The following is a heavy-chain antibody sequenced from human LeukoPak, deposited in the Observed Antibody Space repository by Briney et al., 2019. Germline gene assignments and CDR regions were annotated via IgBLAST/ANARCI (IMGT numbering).Heavy chain of an antibody. CDR1: GGSISRSSYY. D-gene: IGHD4-17*01. V-gene: IGHV4-39*01. J-gene: IGHJ4*02. CDR2: IYYSGST. Sequence: SETLSLTCTVSGGSISRSSYYWGWIRQPPGKGLEWIGSIYYSGSTYYNPSLKRRVTISVDTSKNQFSLKVTSVTAADTAMYYCARHEVSTVTKGGYYFNYWGQGSLVTVSS. CDR3: ARHEVSTVTKGGYYFNY.